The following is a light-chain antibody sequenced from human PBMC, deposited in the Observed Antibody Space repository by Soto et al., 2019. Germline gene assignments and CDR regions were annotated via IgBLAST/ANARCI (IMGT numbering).Light chain of an antibody. J-gene: IGKJ1*01. CDR3: QEYDNWPLWT. CDR1: QAIRSA. Sequence: AIQLTQSPSSLSASVGDRVTITCRASQAIRSALGWYQQKPGKVPKLLIYAASTLQSGVPSRFSGSGFGTDFTLTINSLQSEDFALYYCQEYDNWPLWTFGQGTKVEVK. V-gene: IGKV1-6*01. CDR2: AAS.